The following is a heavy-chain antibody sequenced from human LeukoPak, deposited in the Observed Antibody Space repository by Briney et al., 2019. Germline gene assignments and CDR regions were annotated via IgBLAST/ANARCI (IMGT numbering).Heavy chain of an antibody. CDR1: GFTFSSYA. CDR3: AKSSLLVVVVVGHYYYMDV. D-gene: IGHD2-15*01. J-gene: IGHJ6*03. Sequence: GGSLRLSCAASGFTFSSYAMSWVRQAPGKGLEWVSAISGSGGSTYYADSVKGRFTISRDNSKNTLYLQMNSLRAEDTAVYYCAKSSLLVVVVVGHYYYMDVWGKGTTVTVSS. CDR2: ISGSGGST. V-gene: IGHV3-23*01.